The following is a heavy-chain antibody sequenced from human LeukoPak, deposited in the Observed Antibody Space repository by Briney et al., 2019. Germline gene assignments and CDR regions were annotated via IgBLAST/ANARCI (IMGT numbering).Heavy chain of an antibody. Sequence: GRSLRLSCAASGFTFSSYAMHWVRQAPGKGLEWVAVISYDGSNKYYADSVKGRFTISRDNSENTLYLQMNSLRAEDTAVYYCARDHVLRYFDWPMGAFDIWGQGTMVTVSS. CDR3: ARDHVLRYFDWPMGAFDI. J-gene: IGHJ3*02. CDR1: GFTFSSYA. D-gene: IGHD3-9*01. V-gene: IGHV3-30*04. CDR2: ISYDGSNK.